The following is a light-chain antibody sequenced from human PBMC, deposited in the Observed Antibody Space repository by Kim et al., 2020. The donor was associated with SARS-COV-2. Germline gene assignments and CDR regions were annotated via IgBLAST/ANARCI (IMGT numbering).Light chain of an antibody. CDR3: AAWDDSLNGPV. CDR1: SSNSGSKT. V-gene: IGLV1-44*01. J-gene: IGLJ1*01. Sequence: VTHSSSENSSNSGSKTVTWYQQLPGTAPQLLIYGNNRRPSGVPDRFAGSKSGTSASLAISGLQSEDEADYCCAAWDDSLNGPVFGTGTKVTVL. CDR2: GNN.